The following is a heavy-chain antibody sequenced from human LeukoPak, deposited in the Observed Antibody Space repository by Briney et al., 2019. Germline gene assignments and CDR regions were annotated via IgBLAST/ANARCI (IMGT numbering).Heavy chain of an antibody. J-gene: IGHJ4*02. D-gene: IGHD6-13*01. CDR2: IYYSGST. V-gene: IGHV4-59*01. CDR1: GDSISGFY. CDR3: ARGVTRTIAAAGA. Sequence: SETLSLTCTVSGDSISGFYWSWIRQPPGKGLEWIGYIYYSGSTNYNPSLKSRVTISVDTSKNQFSLKLSSVTAADTAVYYCARGVTRTIAAAGAWGQGTLVTVSS.